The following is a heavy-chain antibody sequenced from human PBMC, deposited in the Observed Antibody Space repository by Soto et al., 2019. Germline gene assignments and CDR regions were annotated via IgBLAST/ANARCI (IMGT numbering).Heavy chain of an antibody. CDR1: GYIFVNYG. V-gene: IGHV1-18*01. CDR3: AMGDNCVTPTPQDV. D-gene: IGHD3-16*01. J-gene: IGHJ6*02. CDR2: ISPYGGNT. Sequence: QVQLVQSGDEVRKPGSSVKVSCKASGYIFVNYGIAWVRQAPGQGLEWMGWISPYGGNTDYARKVQGRLTMTTDASPRTAYVALGCVSCGDTAVYYCAMGDNCVTPTPQDVWGQGTTVTVSS.